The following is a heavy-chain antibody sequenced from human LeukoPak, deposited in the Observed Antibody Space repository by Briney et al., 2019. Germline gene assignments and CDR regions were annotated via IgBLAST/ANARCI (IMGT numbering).Heavy chain of an antibody. Sequence: GGSLRLSCAASGFTFSSYGMHWVRQAPGKGLEWVADISYDGSNKYYTDSVKGRFTISRDNSKSTRYQQMNSLRAENTAVYYCAKAQLWYYYGSGSSPFDYWGQGTLVTVSS. J-gene: IGHJ4*02. CDR1: GFTFSSYG. CDR3: AKAQLWYYYGSGSSPFDY. V-gene: IGHV3-30*18. CDR2: ISYDGSNK. D-gene: IGHD3-10*01.